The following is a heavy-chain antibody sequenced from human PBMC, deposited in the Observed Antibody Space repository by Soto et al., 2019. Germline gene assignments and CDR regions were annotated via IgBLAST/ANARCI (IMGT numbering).Heavy chain of an antibody. D-gene: IGHD1-1*01. CDR3: ARDRVLGTSFDY. CDR1: GFTFSSYA. V-gene: IGHV3-21*01. CDR2: ISSSSSYI. J-gene: IGHJ4*02. Sequence: GGSLRLSCAASGFTFSSYAMSWVRQAPGKGLEWVSSISSSSSYIYYADSVKGRFTISRDNAKNSLYLQMNSLRAEDTAVYYCARDRVLGTSFDYWGQGTLVTVSS.